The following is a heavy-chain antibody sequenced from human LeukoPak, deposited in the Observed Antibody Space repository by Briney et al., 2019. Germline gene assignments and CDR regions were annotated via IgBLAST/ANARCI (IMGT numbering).Heavy chain of an antibody. CDR3: ARAPPYCTNGVCYIY. V-gene: IGHV1-2*02. CDR2: INPNSGGT. D-gene: IGHD2-8*01. CDR1: GYTFTCYY. Sequence: ASVKVSCKASGYTFTCYYMHWVRQAPGQGLEWMGWINPNSGGTNYAQKFQGRVTMTRDTSISTAYMELSRLRSDDTAVYYCARAPPYCTNGVCYIYWGQGTLVTVSS. J-gene: IGHJ4*02.